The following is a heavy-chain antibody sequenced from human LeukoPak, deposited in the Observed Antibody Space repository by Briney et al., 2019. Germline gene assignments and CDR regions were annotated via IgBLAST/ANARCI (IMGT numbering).Heavy chain of an antibody. J-gene: IGHJ4*02. CDR1: GGSFSGYY. Sequence: SETLSLTCAVCGGSFSGYYWSWIRQPPGKGLEWIGEINHSGSTNYNPSLKSRVTISVDTSKNQFSLKLSSVTAADTAVYYCASSSGYCSSTSCYPSYYFDYWGQGTLVTVSS. CDR3: ASSSGYCSSTSCYPSYYFDY. D-gene: IGHD2-2*01. V-gene: IGHV4-34*01. CDR2: INHSGST.